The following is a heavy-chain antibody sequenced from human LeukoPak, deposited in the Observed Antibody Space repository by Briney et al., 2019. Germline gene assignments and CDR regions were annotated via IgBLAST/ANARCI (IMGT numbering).Heavy chain of an antibody. CDR2: ISAYDGGI. CDR3: ARGPRPSIWPPYYLALDV. D-gene: IGHD1-26*01. V-gene: IGHV1-18*01. Sequence: ASVTVSCKASGYNFTNYAIHWVRQAPGQGLEWMGWISAYDGGIKYAQDFQGRVTMTTDTSTRTAYMEVTRLTSDDTAVYYCARGPRPSIWPPYYLALDVWGQGTTVRVSS. J-gene: IGHJ6*02. CDR1: GYNFTNYA.